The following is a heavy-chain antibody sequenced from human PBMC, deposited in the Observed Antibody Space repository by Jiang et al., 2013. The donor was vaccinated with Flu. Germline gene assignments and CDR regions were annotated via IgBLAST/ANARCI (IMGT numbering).Heavy chain of an antibody. D-gene: IGHD2-15*01. Sequence: KPTQTLTLTCTFSGFSLSTNEMSVGWIRQPPGKALEWLARIDWDDDKFYSLSLESRLTISKDTSKNQVVLTMANMHPADTGTYYCARKVPLNSRSPYFDFGAREPRSPSPQ. CDR1: GFSLSTNEMS. V-gene: IGHV2-70*16. CDR2: IDWDDDK. CDR3: ARKVPLNSRSPYFD. J-gene: IGHJ4*02.